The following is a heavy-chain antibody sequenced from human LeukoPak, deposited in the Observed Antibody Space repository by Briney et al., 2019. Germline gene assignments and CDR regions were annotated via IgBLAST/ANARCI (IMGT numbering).Heavy chain of an antibody. Sequence: PGGSLRLSCAASGFTFSSYEMNWVRQAPGKGLEWVSYISSSGSTIYYADSVKGRFTISRDNAKNSLYLQMNSLRAEDTAVYYCARGSEYSSSGGWFDPWGQGTLVTVSS. J-gene: IGHJ5*02. CDR3: ARGSEYSSSGGWFDP. CDR1: GFTFSSYE. CDR2: ISSSGSTI. D-gene: IGHD6-6*01. V-gene: IGHV3-48*03.